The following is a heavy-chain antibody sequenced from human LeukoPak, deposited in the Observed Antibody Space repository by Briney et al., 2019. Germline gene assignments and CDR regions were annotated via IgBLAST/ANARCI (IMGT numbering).Heavy chain of an antibody. V-gene: IGHV3-23*01. CDR1: GFTFSSYA. CDR3: AKRWDYDSWSGYPPRDWFDP. CDR2: ISGSGGST. J-gene: IGHJ5*02. D-gene: IGHD3-3*01. Sequence: GGSLRLSCAASGFTFSSYAMSWVRQAPGKGLEWVSAISGSGGSTYYADSVKGRFTISRDNSKNTLYLQMNSLRAEDTAVYYCAKRWDYDSWSGYPPRDWFDPWGQGTLVTVSS.